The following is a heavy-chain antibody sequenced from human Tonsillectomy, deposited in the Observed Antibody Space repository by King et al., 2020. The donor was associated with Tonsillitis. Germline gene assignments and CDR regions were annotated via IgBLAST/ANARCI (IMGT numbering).Heavy chain of an antibody. J-gene: IGHJ4*02. CDR3: ARDNGYYDR. CDR2: VSRYGNST. D-gene: IGHD3-22*01. CDR1: GFIFSDYW. Sequence: QLVVSGGGLVQPGGSLRLSCVASGFIFSDYWIHWVRQTPGKGLVWVSRVSRYGNSTNYADSVKGRFTISRDNAKNKVYLQMNNLIAEDTAVYYCARDNGYYDRWGQGTLVIVSS. V-gene: IGHV3-74*01.